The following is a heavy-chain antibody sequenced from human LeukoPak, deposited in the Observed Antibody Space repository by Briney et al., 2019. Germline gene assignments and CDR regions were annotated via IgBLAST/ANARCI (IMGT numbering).Heavy chain of an antibody. CDR3: AKEYGSSSWIDY. V-gene: IGHV3-23*01. CDR2: ISGSGGST. D-gene: IGHD6-13*01. CDR1: GFTFSSYA. Sequence: GGSLRLSCAASGFTFSSYAMSWVRQAPGKGLEWVSAISGSGGSTYYADSVKGRFTISRDNSKNTLCLQMNSLRAEDTGVYYCAKEYGSSSWIDYWGQGTLVTVSS. J-gene: IGHJ4*02.